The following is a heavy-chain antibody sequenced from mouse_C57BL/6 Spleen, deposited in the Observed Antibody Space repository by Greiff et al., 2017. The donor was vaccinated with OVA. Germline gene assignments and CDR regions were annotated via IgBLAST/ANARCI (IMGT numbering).Heavy chain of an antibody. J-gene: IGHJ4*01. CDR1: GFTFSDYG. D-gene: IGHD3-2*02. V-gene: IGHV5-17*01. CDR2: ISSGSSTI. CDR3: ARRQLRLYYCAMDY. Sequence: DVQLVESGGGLVKPGGSLKLSCAASGFTFSDYGMHWVRQAPEKGLEWVAYISSGSSTIYYADTVKGRFTISRDNAKNTLFLQMTRLRSEDTAMYYCARRQLRLYYCAMDYWGQGTSVTVSS.